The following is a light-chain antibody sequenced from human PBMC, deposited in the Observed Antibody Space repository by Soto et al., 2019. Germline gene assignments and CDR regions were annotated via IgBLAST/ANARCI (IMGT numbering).Light chain of an antibody. V-gene: IGLV2-14*03. CDR3: SSYTRLSSTVV. CDR1: SPDIGGYKY. Sequence: QSALTQPASVSGSPGQSITISCAGSSPDIGGYKYVSWYQQFPGSAPRLILYEVDRRPAGVSSRFSGMKAGTTASLTISDLRAEDEATYHCSSYTRLSSTVVFGGGTKLTVL. J-gene: IGLJ2*01. CDR2: EVD.